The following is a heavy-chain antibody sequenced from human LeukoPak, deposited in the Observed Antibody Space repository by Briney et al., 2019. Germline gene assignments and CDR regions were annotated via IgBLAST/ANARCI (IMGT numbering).Heavy chain of an antibody. J-gene: IGHJ4*02. D-gene: IGHD4/OR15-4a*01. CDR1: GGSFSGYY. V-gene: IGHV4-59*08. Sequence: SSETLSLTCAVYGGSFSGYYWSWIRQPPGKGLEWIGYVFYTVGTKFNPSLQSRLTISVDTSKNQFSLMLTSVTAADTAVYYCARQGAYDGAGFDSWGQGALVTVSS. CDR2: VFYTVGT. CDR3: ARQGAYDGAGFDS.